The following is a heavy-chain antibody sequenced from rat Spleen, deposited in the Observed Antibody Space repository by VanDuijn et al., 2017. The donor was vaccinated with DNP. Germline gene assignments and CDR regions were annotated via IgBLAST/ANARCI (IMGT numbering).Heavy chain of an antibody. J-gene: IGHJ2*01. D-gene: IGHD1-11*01. CDR3: ATGWVFDY. Sequence: EVQLVESGGGLVQPGRSLKLSCAASGFTFSNYGMAWVRQAPKKGLEWVAYISYNGGTPYYRDSVKGRFTISRDNAKRILFLEMDSLRSEDTATYYCATGWVFDYWGQGVMVTVSS. V-gene: IGHV5-7*01. CDR1: GFTFSNYG. CDR2: ISYNGGTP.